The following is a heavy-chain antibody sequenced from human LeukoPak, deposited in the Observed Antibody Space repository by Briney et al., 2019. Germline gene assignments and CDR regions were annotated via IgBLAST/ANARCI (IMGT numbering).Heavy chain of an antibody. D-gene: IGHD5-24*01. Sequence: GRSLRLSCAASGFTFDGYAMHWVRQAPGKGLEWVSGISWNSGSIGYADSVKGRFTISRDNAKNSLYLQMNSLRAEDTALYYCAKDTRLGDGYNNWFDPWGQGTLVTVSS. CDR2: ISWNSGSI. J-gene: IGHJ5*02. CDR3: AKDTRLGDGYNNWFDP. V-gene: IGHV3-9*01. CDR1: GFTFDGYA.